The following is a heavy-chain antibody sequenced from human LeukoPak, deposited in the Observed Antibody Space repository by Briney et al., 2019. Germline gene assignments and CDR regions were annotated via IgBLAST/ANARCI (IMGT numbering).Heavy chain of an antibody. V-gene: IGHV4-59*08. CDR2: IYYSGST. J-gene: IGHJ6*02. CDR3: ARRTDYYYGMDV. CDR1: GGSISSYY. Sequence: KPSETLSLTCTVSGGSISSYYWSWIRQPPGNGLDWISYIYYSGSTNYNPSLKNRDTISGDTSKNQFPLKLSSVTAADTAVYYCARRTDYYYGMDVWGQGTTVTVSS.